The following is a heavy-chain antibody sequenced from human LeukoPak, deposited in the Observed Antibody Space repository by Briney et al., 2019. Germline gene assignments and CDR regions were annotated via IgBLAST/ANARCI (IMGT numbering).Heavy chain of an antibody. CDR3: ARELIRYYYGSGSYSNWFDP. CDR2: INHSGST. CDR1: GGSFSGYY. J-gene: IGHJ5*02. Sequence: SETLSLTCAVYGGSFSGYYWSWIRQPPGKGLEWIGKINHSGSTNYNPSLKSRVTISVDTSKNQFSLKLSSVTAADTAVYYCARELIRYYYGSGSYSNWFDPWGQGTLVTVSS. V-gene: IGHV4-34*01. D-gene: IGHD3-10*01.